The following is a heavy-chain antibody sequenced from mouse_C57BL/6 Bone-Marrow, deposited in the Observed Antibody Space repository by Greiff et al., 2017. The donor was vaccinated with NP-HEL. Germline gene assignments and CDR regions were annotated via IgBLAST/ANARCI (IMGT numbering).Heavy chain of an antibody. CDR3: ARTYGSSYGYAMDY. J-gene: IGHJ4*01. CDR2: IYPRDGST. D-gene: IGHD1-1*01. Sequence: VKLQESDAELVKPGASVKISCKVSGYTFTDHTIHWMKQRPEQGLEWIGYIYPRDGSTKYNEKFKGKATLTADKSSSTAYMQLNSLTSEDSAVYFCARTYGSSYGYAMDYWGQGTSVTVSS. CDR1: GYTFTDHT. V-gene: IGHV1-78*01.